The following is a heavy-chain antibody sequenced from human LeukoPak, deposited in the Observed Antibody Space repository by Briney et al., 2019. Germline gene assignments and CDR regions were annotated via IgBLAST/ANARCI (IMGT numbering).Heavy chain of an antibody. J-gene: IGHJ4*02. CDR3: ARENIVLMVYAWFDY. V-gene: IGHV1-2*02. Sequence: ASVKVSCKASGYTFTSYDINWVRQATGQGLEWMGWINPNSGGTNYAQKFQGRVTMTRDTSISTAYMELSRLRSDDTAVYYCARENIVLMVYAWFDYWGQGTLVTVSS. CDR2: INPNSGGT. CDR1: GYTFTSYD. D-gene: IGHD2-8*01.